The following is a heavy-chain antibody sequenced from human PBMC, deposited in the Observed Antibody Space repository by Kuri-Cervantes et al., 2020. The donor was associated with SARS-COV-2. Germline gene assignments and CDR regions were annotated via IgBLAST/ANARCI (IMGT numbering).Heavy chain of an antibody. CDR3: AKDPSQYGDYEV. D-gene: IGHD4-17*01. Sequence: GGSLRLSCAASGFTFSSYAMHWVRQAPGKGLEWVSVIYSGGSTYYADSVKGRFTISRDNSKNTLYLQMNSLRAEDTAVYYCAKDPSQYGDYEVWGQGTLVTVSS. CDR1: GFTFSSYA. CDR2: IYSGGST. V-gene: IGHV3-23*03. J-gene: IGHJ4*02.